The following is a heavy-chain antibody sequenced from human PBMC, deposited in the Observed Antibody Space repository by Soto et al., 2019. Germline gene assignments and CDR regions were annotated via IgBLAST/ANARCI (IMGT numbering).Heavy chain of an antibody. CDR3: AADRGYCSSTSCLIYFHY. CDR2: ISSSSSTI. CDR1: GCTFGTHS. V-gene: IGHV3-48*01. Sequence: HPAGSLSLSCTVSGCTFGTHSLNWVRQPPGPGMEWDSYISSSSSTIFYADSVKGRFIVSRDNARNSLYLQMSSLRAEDTVVYYCAADRGYCSSTSCLIYFHYWGQGT. J-gene: IGHJ4*02. D-gene: IGHD2-2*01.